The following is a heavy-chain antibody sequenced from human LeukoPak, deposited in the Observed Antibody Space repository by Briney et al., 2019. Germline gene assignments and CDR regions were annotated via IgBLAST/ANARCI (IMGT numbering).Heavy chain of an antibody. Sequence: ASVKVSCQASGYIFTDYYIHWMRQAPGQGLEWMGWINPKNGDTHYAQKFQGWVTMTRDTSITTVYMELNRLTSDDTALYYCARVGYCSGDMCYLHFDYWGQGTLVTVSS. J-gene: IGHJ4*02. CDR2: INPKNGDT. V-gene: IGHV1-2*04. CDR1: GYIFTDYY. D-gene: IGHD2-15*01. CDR3: ARVGYCSGDMCYLHFDY.